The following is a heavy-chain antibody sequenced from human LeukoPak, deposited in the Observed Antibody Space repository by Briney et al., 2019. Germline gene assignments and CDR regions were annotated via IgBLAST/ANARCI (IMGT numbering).Heavy chain of an antibody. D-gene: IGHD2-2*01. J-gene: IGHJ4*02. CDR1: GGSISSYY. Sequence: SETLSLTCTVSGGSISSYYWSWIRQPPGKGLEWIGYIYYSGSTNYNPSLKSRVTISVDTSKNQFSLKLTSVTAADTAVYYCARGGGYCSSSSCSANWGQGTLVTVSS. CDR3: ARGGGYCSSSSCSAN. V-gene: IGHV4-59*12. CDR2: IYYSGST.